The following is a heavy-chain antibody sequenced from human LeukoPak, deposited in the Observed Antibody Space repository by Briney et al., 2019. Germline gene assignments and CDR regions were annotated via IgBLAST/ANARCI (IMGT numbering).Heavy chain of an antibody. CDR2: IYSGGST. Sequence: PGGSLRLSCAASGFIVSSNYMSWVRQAPGKGLEWVSVIYSGGSTYYADSVKARFIISRDNSKNTLYLQMNRLRAEDTAVYYCARDKVTAFDYYFDYWGQGTLVSVSS. J-gene: IGHJ4*02. CDR3: ARDKVTAFDYYFDY. CDR1: GFIVSSNY. D-gene: IGHD3-9*01. V-gene: IGHV3-66*01.